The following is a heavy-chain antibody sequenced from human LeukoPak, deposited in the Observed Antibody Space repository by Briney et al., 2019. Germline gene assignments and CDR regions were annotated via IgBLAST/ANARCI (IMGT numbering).Heavy chain of an antibody. CDR1: GGTFSSYA. J-gene: IGHJ3*02. V-gene: IGHV1-69*13. Sequence: VASVKASCKASGGTFSSYAISWVRQAPGQGLEWMGGIIPIFGTANYAQKFQGRVTITADESTSTAYMELSSLRSEDTAVYYCARDSPYCSSTSCYTGDAFDIWGQGTMVTVSS. CDR2: IIPIFGTA. D-gene: IGHD2-2*02. CDR3: ARDSPYCSSTSCYTGDAFDI.